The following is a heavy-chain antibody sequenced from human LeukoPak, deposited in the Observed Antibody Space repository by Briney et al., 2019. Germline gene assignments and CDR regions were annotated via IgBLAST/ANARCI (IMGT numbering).Heavy chain of an antibody. J-gene: IGHJ6*02. CDR1: SGSISSRNYY. Sequence: SETLSLTCTVSSGSISSRNYYWGRIRQPPGKGLEWIGSIHYGGSTYYNPSLKSPDTISVDTSKNQFSLRLSSVTAADTAVYYCARRSGWMEYYYYGMDVWGQGTTVTV. D-gene: IGHD6-19*01. CDR2: IHYGGST. CDR3: ARRSGWMEYYYYGMDV. V-gene: IGHV4-39*01.